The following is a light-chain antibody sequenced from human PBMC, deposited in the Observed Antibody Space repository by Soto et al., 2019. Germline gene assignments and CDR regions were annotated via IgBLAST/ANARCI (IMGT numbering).Light chain of an antibody. CDR3: QKYNRWPPIT. J-gene: IGKJ5*01. CDR2: GGT. Sequence: MTQSPSTLSGSVGDRVTITCRASRSVGTNLAWYQQKPGQAPRLLIYGGTIRATDVPDRFSGSGSGTDFNLTISRLQSEDFAVFYCQKYNRWPPITFGQGTRLEIK. V-gene: IGKV3-15*01. CDR1: RSVGTN.